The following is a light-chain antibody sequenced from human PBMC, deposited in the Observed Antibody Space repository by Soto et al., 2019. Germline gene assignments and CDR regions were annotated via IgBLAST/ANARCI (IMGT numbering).Light chain of an antibody. V-gene: IGLV1-51*01. CDR1: ASNVGTHF. J-gene: IGLJ2*01. CDR2: DND. Sequence: QSVLTQPPSVSAAPGQRVTISCSGSASNVGTHFVSWYQHLPGAAPKLLIYDNDERPSEIPDRFSGSKSDTSATLTITGLQTGDEADYYCGTWDIGLTSGVFGGGTKLTVL. CDR3: GTWDIGLTSGV.